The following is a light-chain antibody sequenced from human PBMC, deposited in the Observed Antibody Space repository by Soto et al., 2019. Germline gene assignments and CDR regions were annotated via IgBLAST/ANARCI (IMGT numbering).Light chain of an antibody. CDR1: QSISTW. CDR2: DSS. J-gene: IGKJ5*01. CDR3: QQYDSFSIT. Sequence: DIQITQSPSTLSASVGDIVTITCRASQSISTWLAWYQQKSGRAPKLLIYDSSSLESGVPSRFSGSGSGTEFSLTISSLQPDDFATYCCQQYDSFSITFGQGTRLEIK. V-gene: IGKV1-5*01.